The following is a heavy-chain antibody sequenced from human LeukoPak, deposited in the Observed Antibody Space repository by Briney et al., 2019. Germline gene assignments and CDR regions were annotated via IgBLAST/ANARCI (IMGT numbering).Heavy chain of an antibody. Sequence: GGSLRLSCAASGFTFSSYSMNWVRQAPGQGLEWVSSISSSGSHTYYADSVKGRFTISRDNAKNSLYLQMNSLRAEDTAVYYCAREEMAENFDYWGQGTLVTVSS. CDR3: AREEMAENFDY. D-gene: IGHD5-24*01. J-gene: IGHJ4*02. V-gene: IGHV3-21*01. CDR1: GFTFSSYS. CDR2: ISSSGSHT.